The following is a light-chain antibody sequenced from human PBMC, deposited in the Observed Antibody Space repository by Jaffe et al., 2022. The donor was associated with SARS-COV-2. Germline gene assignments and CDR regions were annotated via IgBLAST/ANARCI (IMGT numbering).Light chain of an antibody. CDR3: QQLNSYPLT. V-gene: IGKV1-9*01. J-gene: IGKJ4*01. CDR2: AAS. Sequence: DIQLTQSPSFLSASVGDRVTITCRASQGISSYLAWYQQKPGKAPKLLIYAASTLQSGVPSRISGSGSGTEFTLTISSLQPEDFATYYCQQLNSYPLTFGGGTEVEMK. CDR1: QGISSY.